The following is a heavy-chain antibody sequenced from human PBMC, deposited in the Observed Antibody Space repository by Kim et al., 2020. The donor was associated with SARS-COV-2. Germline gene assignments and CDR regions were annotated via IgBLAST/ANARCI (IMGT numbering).Heavy chain of an antibody. CDR1: GFTFSSYS. D-gene: IGHD5-12*01. J-gene: IGHJ4*02. Sequence: GGSLRLSCAASGFTFSSYSMNWVRQAPGKGLEWVSYISSSSSTIYYADSVKGRFTISRDNAKNSLYLQMNSLRDEDTAVYYCAREAWYSGYDPQRFDYWGQGTLVTVSS. CDR2: ISSSSSTI. V-gene: IGHV3-48*02. CDR3: AREAWYSGYDPQRFDY.